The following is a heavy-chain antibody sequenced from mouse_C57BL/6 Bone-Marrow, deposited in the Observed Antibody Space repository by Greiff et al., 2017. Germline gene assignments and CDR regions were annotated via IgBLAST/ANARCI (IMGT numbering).Heavy chain of an antibody. CDR2: INPNNGGT. Sequence: EVQLQQSGPELVKPGASVKISCKASGYTFTDYYMNWVKQSPGKSLEWIGDINPNNGGTSYNQKFKGKATLTVDKSSSTAYMELRSLTSEDSAVYYCAIYDGYFDYFDYWGQGTTLTVSS. CDR1: GYTFTDYY. D-gene: IGHD2-3*01. CDR3: AIYDGYFDYFDY. J-gene: IGHJ2*01. V-gene: IGHV1-26*01.